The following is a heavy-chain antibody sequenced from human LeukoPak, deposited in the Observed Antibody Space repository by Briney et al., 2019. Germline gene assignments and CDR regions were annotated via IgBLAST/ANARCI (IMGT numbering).Heavy chain of an antibody. CDR2: ISYDGSNK. D-gene: IGHD6-13*01. CDR1: GFTFSSYA. Sequence: GESLRLSCAASGFTFSSYAMHWVRQAPGKGLEWVAVISYDGSNKYYADSVKGRFTISRDNSKNTLYLQMNSLRAEDTAVYYCARGAPGYSSSPPVGGFDYWGQGTLVTVSS. CDR3: ARGAPGYSSSPPVGGFDY. J-gene: IGHJ4*02. V-gene: IGHV3-30-3*01.